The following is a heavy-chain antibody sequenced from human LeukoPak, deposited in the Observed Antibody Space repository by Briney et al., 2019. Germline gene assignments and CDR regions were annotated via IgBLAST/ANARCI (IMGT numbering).Heavy chain of an antibody. J-gene: IGHJ5*02. Sequence: GASVKVSCKASGYTFPSYFMHWVRQAPGQGLEWMGIINPSGGSTSYAQKFQGRVTMTRDTSTSTVYMELSSVRSEDTAVYYCARGDYVGNWFDPWGQGTLVTVSS. CDR3: ARGDYVGNWFDP. CDR1: GYTFPSYF. D-gene: IGHD3-16*01. V-gene: IGHV1-46*01. CDR2: INPSGGST.